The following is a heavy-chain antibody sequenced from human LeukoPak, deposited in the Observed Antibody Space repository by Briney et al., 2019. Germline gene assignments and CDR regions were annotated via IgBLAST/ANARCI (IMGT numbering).Heavy chain of an antibody. Sequence: PSETLSLTCTVSGGSISRSTYYWGWIRQPPGKGLEWIGSIYYSGTTYYNPSLKSRVTISGDTSKNQFSLKLSSVTAADTAVYYCARDSSLSRWGQGTLVTVSS. V-gene: IGHV4-39*07. CDR1: GGSISRSTYY. CDR3: ARDSSLSR. J-gene: IGHJ4*02. CDR2: IYYSGTT. D-gene: IGHD2-21*02.